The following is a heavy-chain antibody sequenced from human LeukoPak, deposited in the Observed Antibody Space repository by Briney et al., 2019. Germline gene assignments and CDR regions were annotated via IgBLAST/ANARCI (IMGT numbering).Heavy chain of an antibody. Sequence: SETLSLTCAVYGGSFSGYYWSWIRQPPGKGLEWIGEINHSGSTNYNPFLKSRVTISVDTSKNQFSLKLSSVTAADTAVYYCARVPGIAARPGYYYYGMDVWGQGTTVTVSS. V-gene: IGHV4-34*01. D-gene: IGHD6-6*01. CDR1: GGSFSGYY. CDR3: ARVPGIAARPGYYYYGMDV. J-gene: IGHJ6*02. CDR2: INHSGST.